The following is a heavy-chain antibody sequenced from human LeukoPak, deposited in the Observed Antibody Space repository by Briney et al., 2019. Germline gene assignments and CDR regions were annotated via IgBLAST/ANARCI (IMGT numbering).Heavy chain of an antibody. CDR2: IIPILGIA. CDR1: GYTFTGYY. V-gene: IGHV1-69*02. CDR3: AGPFGYSFRYYGMDV. J-gene: IGHJ6*02. Sequence: ASVKVSCKASGYTFTGYYMHWVRQAPGQGLEWMGRIIPILGIANYAQKFQGRVTITADKSTSTAYMELSSLRSEDTAVYYCAGPFGYSFRYYGMDVWGQGTTVTVSS. D-gene: IGHD5-18*01.